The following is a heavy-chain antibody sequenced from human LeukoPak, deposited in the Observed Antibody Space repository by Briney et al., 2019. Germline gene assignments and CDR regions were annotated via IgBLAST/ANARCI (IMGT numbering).Heavy chain of an antibody. V-gene: IGHV4-59*08. J-gene: IGHJ4*02. Sequence: SETLSLTCTVSGGSISSYYWSWIRQPPGKGLEWIGYIYYSGSTNYNPSLKSRVTISVDTSKNQFSLKLSSVTAADTAVYYCARHGRLAVRTSSFDYWGQGTLVTVSS. CDR1: GGSISSYY. CDR3: ARHGRLAVRTSSFDY. CDR2: IYYSGST. D-gene: IGHD4-17*01.